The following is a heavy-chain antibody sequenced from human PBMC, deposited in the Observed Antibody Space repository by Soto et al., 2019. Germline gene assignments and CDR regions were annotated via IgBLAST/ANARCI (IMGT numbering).Heavy chain of an antibody. CDR3: ASSGADSSGYFPL. J-gene: IGHJ4*02. CDR2: ISSSSSYI. V-gene: IGHV3-21*01. CDR1: GFTFSSYS. D-gene: IGHD3-22*01. Sequence: GSLRLSCAASGFTFSSYSMNWVRQAPGKGLEWVSSISSSSSYIYYADSVKGRFTISRDNAKNSLYLQMNSLRAEDTAVYYCASSGADSSGYFPLWGQGTLVTVSS.